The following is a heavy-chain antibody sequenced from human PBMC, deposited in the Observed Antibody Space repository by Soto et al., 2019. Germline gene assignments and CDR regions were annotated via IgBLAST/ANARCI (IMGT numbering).Heavy chain of an antibody. D-gene: IGHD3-22*01. V-gene: IGHV3-64D*06. CDR3: VKGEFYYDSSAYYPFDS. Sequence: GESLRLSCSASGFTFSSYAMHWVRQAPGKGLEYVSSISINGGSTHYADSVKGRFTISRDNSRNMQYLQMSSLRADDTAVYYCVKGEFYYDSSAYYPFDSWGQGT. J-gene: IGHJ4*02. CDR2: ISINGGST. CDR1: GFTFSSYA.